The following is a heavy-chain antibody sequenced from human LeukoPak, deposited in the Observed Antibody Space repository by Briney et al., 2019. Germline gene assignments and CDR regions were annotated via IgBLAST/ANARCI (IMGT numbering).Heavy chain of an antibody. CDR2: INPVSGVA. CDR1: GYKFTDQY. CDR3: ARAGGWYHD. J-gene: IGHJ4*02. V-gene: IGHV1-2*02. Sequence: ASVTVSCKVSGYKFTDQYLHWVRQAPGQGPEWMGWINPVSGVANYAQKFQGRVTMTRDTSISTAYMELSRLRSDDTAVYYCARAGGWYHDWGQGTLVTVSS. D-gene: IGHD6-19*01.